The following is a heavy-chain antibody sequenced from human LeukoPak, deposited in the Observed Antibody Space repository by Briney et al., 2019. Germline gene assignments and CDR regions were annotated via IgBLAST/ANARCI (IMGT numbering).Heavy chain of an antibody. CDR1: GFTFSSYG. J-gene: IGHJ3*02. Sequence: GSLRLSCAASGFTFSSYGMHWVRQAPGKGLEWVAVISYDGSNKYYADSVKGRFTISRDNSKNTLYLQMNSLRAEDTAVYYCAKDNAGGAFDIWGQGTMVTVSS. V-gene: IGHV3-30*18. CDR3: AKDNAGGAFDI. D-gene: IGHD1-26*01. CDR2: ISYDGSNK.